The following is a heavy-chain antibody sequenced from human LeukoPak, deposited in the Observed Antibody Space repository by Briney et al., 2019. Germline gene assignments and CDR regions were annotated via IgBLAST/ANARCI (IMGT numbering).Heavy chain of an antibody. CDR1: GFTFSFYN. CDR3: ARENDDYYYYGMDV. V-gene: IGHV3-21*01. Sequence: EGSLSLSCAASGFTFSFYNMNWVRQAPGKGLEWVSSISSSSSYIYYADSVKGRFTISRDNAKNSLYLQMNSLRAEDTAVYYCARENDDYYYYGMDVWGQGTTVTVSS. CDR2: ISSSSSYI. J-gene: IGHJ6*02.